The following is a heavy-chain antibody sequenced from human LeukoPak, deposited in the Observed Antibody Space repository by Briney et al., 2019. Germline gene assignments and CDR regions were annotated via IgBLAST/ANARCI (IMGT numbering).Heavy chain of an antibody. J-gene: IGHJ5*02. V-gene: IGHV5-51*01. CDR3: ARSPHIVVVPAATLLYNWFDP. CDR2: IYPGDSDT. Sequence: GESLKISCKGSGYSFTSYWIGWVRQMPGKGLEWMGIIYPGDSDTRYSPSFQGQVTISADKSISTAYLQWSSLKASDTAMYYCARSPHIVVVPAATLLYNWFDPWGQETLVTVSS. D-gene: IGHD2-2*01. CDR1: GYSFTSYW.